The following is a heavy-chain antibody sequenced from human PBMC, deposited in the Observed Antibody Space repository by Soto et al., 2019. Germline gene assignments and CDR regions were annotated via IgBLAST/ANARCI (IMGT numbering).Heavy chain of an antibody. Sequence: QVQLQESGPGLVRPSETLSLTCTVSGVSVTSSRYYWTWVRQSPGKGLEWIAYIHYSGSTNQNPSLKGRVTLSVDASKNQFSLNLRSLTTADTAIYYCARELSWNDVELWGQGTLGTVSS. CDR2: IHYSGST. CDR3: ARELSWNDVEL. D-gene: IGHD1-1*01. V-gene: IGHV4-61*01. J-gene: IGHJ1*01. CDR1: GVSVTSSRYY.